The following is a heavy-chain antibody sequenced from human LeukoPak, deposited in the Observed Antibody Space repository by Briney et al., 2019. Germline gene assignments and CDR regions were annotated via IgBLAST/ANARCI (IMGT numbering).Heavy chain of an antibody. Sequence: GGSLRLSCAASGFTFSSYAMHWVRQAPGKGLEWVAVISYDGSNKYYADSVKGRFTISRDNSKNTLYLQMNSLRVEDTAVYYCARAYYYDSSGYYSYPYYYYYMDVWGKGTTVTVSS. CDR1: GFTFSSYA. J-gene: IGHJ6*03. V-gene: IGHV3-30-3*01. CDR3: ARAYYYDSSGYYSYPYYYYYMDV. D-gene: IGHD3-22*01. CDR2: ISYDGSNK.